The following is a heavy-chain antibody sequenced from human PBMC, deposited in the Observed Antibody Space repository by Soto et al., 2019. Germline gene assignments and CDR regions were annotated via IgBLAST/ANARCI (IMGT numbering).Heavy chain of an antibody. J-gene: IGHJ4*02. CDR1: GFTFSSHA. CDR3: AKVSSSWYSGFFDL. D-gene: IGHD6-13*01. Sequence: LRLSCTASGFTFSSHAMTWVRQAPGKGLEWVSGLSDSGGSTYYADSVKGRFTISRDNSMNTLYLQMNTLRAEDTAVYYCAKVSSSWYSGFFDLWGQGTLVTVSS. V-gene: IGHV3-23*01. CDR2: LSDSGGST.